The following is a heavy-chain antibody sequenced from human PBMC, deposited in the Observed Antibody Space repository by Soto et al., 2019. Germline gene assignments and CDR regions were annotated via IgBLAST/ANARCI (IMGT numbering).Heavy chain of an antibody. D-gene: IGHD3-3*01. V-gene: IGHV1-8*01. CDR3: ARSVTRYDFWSGYQYYYGMDV. Sequence: QVQLVQSGAEVKKPGASVKVSCKASGYTFTSYDINWVRQATGQGLEWMGWMNPNSGNPGYAQKFQGRVTMTWNTSISTAYMELSSLRSEDTAVYYCARSVTRYDFWSGYQYYYGMDVWGQGTTVTVSS. CDR2: MNPNSGNP. J-gene: IGHJ6*02. CDR1: GYTFTSYD.